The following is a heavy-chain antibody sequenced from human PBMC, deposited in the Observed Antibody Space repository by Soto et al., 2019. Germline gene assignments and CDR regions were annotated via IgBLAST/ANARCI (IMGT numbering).Heavy chain of an antibody. CDR3: GRGPSPRAPAGGTPYYYAMDV. Sequence: ASVRVSCKASGYDFTAYDINWVRQASGQGLEWMGWMNPVNGATGSARRFQGRVSMTRNTATGTAYLELTSLRSDDSAVYYCGRGPSPRAPAGGTPYYYAMDVWGQGTTVTVSS. J-gene: IGHJ6*02. V-gene: IGHV1-8*02. CDR1: GYDFTAYD. D-gene: IGHD6-13*01. CDR2: MNPVNGAT.